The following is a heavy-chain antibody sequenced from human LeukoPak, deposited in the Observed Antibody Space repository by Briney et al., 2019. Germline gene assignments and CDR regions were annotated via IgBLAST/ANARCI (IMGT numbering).Heavy chain of an antibody. Sequence: GGSLRLSCAASGFTFSSYEMNWVRQAPGKGLEGVSYISSSCSTIYYADSVKGRFNISRDNAKNSLYLQRNSQRAEDTAVYYCAELGITMIGGVWGKGTTVTISS. CDR2: ISSSCSTI. J-gene: IGHJ6*04. CDR1: GFTFSSYE. D-gene: IGHD3-10*02. V-gene: IGHV3-48*03. CDR3: AELGITMIGGV.